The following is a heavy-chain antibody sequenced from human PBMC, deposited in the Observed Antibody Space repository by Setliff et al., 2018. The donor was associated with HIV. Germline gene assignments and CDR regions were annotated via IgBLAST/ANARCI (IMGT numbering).Heavy chain of an antibody. Sequence: SETLSLTCAVSGGSISSSNWWSWVRQPPGKGLEWIGEIYHSGSTNHNPSLKSRVTISVDTSKNQFSLKLSSVTAADTAVYYCARDTGKSSGLDYWGQGTLVTVSS. CDR2: IYHSGST. J-gene: IGHJ4*02. D-gene: IGHD3-22*01. CDR1: GGSISSSNW. CDR3: ARDTGKSSGLDY. V-gene: IGHV4-4*02.